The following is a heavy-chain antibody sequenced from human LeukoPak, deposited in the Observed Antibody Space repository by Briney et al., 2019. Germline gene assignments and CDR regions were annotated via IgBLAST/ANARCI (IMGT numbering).Heavy chain of an antibody. CDR3: ARRPLGYCSSTSCAGRYWFDP. CDR1: GGSFSGYY. Sequence: PSETLSLTCAVYGGSFSGYYWSWIRQPPGKGLEWIGEINHSGSTNYNPSLKSRVTISVDTSKNLFSLKLSSVTAADTAVYYCARRPLGYCSSTSCAGRYWFDPWGQGTLVTVSS. CDR2: INHSGST. D-gene: IGHD2-2*01. J-gene: IGHJ5*02. V-gene: IGHV4-34*01.